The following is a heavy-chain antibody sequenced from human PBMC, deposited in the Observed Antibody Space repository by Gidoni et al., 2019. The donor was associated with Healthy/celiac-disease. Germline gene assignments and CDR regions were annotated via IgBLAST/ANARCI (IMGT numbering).Heavy chain of an antibody. CDR2: IIPILGIA. J-gene: IGHJ4*02. CDR1: GGTFSSYA. CDR3: ARVWREYSGYDSYYFDY. V-gene: IGHV1-69*04. Sequence: QVQLVQSGAEVKKPGSSVQVSCNASGGTFSSYAISWVRQAPGQGLEWMGRIIPILGIANYAQKFQGRVTITADKSTSTAYMELSSLRSEDTAVYYCARVWREYSGYDSYYFDYWGQGTLVTVSS. D-gene: IGHD5-12*01.